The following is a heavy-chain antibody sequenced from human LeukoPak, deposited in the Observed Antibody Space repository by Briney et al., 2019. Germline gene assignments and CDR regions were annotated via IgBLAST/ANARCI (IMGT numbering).Heavy chain of an antibody. Sequence: GESLKISCKGSGYSFTSYWIGWVRQMPGKGLEWMGIIYPGDSDTRYSPSFQGQVTISADKSISTAYLQWSSLKASDTAMYYCARSPLRDYDILTGYYKDAFDIWGQGTVVTVSS. CDR1: GYSFTSYW. CDR3: ARSPLRDYDILTGYYKDAFDI. CDR2: IYPGDSDT. V-gene: IGHV5-51*01. D-gene: IGHD3-9*01. J-gene: IGHJ3*02.